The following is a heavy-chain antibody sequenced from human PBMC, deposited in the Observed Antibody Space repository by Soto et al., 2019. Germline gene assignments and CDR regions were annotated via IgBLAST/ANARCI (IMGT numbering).Heavy chain of an antibody. CDR2: ISGSGGST. D-gene: IGHD4-4*01. J-gene: IGHJ4*02. Sequence: GGSLRLSCAASGFTFSSYAMSWVRQAPGKGLEWVSAISGSGGSTYYADSVKGRFTISRDNSKNTLYLQMNSLRAEDTAVYYCAKVSSSHHYNNPFDYWGQGTLVTVSS. V-gene: IGHV3-23*01. CDR1: GFTFSSYA. CDR3: AKVSSSHHYNNPFDY.